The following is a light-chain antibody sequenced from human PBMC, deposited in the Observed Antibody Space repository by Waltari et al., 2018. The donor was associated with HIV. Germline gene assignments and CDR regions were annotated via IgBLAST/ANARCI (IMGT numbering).Light chain of an antibody. CDR2: CAS. CDR1: RTILYSSDNRNY. J-gene: IGKJ4*02. V-gene: IGKV4-1*01. CDR3: QQYFRIPPT. Sequence: DIVMTQSPDPLPVSLGERATINCTSSRTILYSSDNRNYLAWYQQKPRQPPKVLISCASTRESGVPDRFSGSGSGTDVTLTITRLQAEDVAVYHCQQYFRIPPTFGGGTKVEIK.